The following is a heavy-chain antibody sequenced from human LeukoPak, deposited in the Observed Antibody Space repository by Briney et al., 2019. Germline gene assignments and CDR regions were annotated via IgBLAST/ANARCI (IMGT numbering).Heavy chain of an antibody. D-gene: IGHD2-2*01. J-gene: IGHJ5*02. CDR1: GFTFNIFW. CDR2: IKEDGSEK. V-gene: IGHV3-7*01. CDR3: ARSGVVVPAAPVRFDP. Sequence: GGSLRLSCAASGFTFNIFWMSWVRQAPGKGLEWVANIKEDGSEKYYVDSVKGRFTISRDNAKNSLYLQMNSLRVEDTAVYYCARSGVVVPAAPVRFDPWGQGTLVTVSS.